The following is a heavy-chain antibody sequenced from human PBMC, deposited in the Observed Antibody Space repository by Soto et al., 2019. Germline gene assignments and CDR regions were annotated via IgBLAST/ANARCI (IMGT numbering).Heavy chain of an antibody. J-gene: IGHJ5*02. Sequence: QVQLVQSGAEVKKPGASVKVSCKASGYTFTSYDINWVRQATGQGLEWMGWMNPNSGNTGYAQKFQGRVTMTRNTRISRAYMWLSSLRSEDAAVYDCARERAAAGTGWSDPWGQRTLVTVSS. CDR3: ARERAAAGTGWSDP. V-gene: IGHV1-8*01. CDR2: MNPNSGNT. CDR1: GYTFTSYD. D-gene: IGHD6-13*01.